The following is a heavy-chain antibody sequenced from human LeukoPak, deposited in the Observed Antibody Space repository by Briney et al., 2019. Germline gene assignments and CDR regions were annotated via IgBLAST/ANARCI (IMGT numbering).Heavy chain of an antibody. D-gene: IGHD4-17*01. V-gene: IGHV4-59*01. CDR3: ARESDGDYVPFDY. Sequence: PSETLPLTCTVSGGSISSYYWSWIRQPPGKGLEWIGYIYYSGSTNYNPSLKSRVTISVDTSKNQFSLKLSSVTAADTAVYYCARESDGDYVPFDYWGQGTLVTVSS. J-gene: IGHJ4*02. CDR1: GGSISSYY. CDR2: IYYSGST.